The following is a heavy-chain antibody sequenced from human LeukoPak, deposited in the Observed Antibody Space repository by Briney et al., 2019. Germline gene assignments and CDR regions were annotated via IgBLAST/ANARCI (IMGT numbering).Heavy chain of an antibody. CDR2: IDTNTGNP. V-gene: IGHV7-4-1*02. Sequence: ASVTVSCTASGYTFSSNAINWVRQAPGQGLEWMGWIDTNTGNPTYAQGFTGQFVFSLDTSVSTAYLQISSLKAEDTAEYFCARGYDSSGYFSDWGQGTLVTVSS. J-gene: IGHJ4*02. D-gene: IGHD3-22*01. CDR3: ARGYDSSGYFSD. CDR1: GYTFSSNA.